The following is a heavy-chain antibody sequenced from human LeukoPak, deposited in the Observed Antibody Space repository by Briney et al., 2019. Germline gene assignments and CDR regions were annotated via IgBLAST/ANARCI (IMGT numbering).Heavy chain of an antibody. CDR3: ARDTRGYGSGSPIYSYGVDV. Sequence: SETLSLTCTVSGGSISSHYWSWIRQPAGKGLEWIGRIYSSGSTNYNPSLKSRVTMSVDTSKNQFSLKLSSVTAADTAVYYCARDTRGYGSGSPIYSYGVDVWGQGTTVTVSS. V-gene: IGHV4-4*07. CDR1: GGSISSHY. CDR2: IYSSGST. D-gene: IGHD3-10*01. J-gene: IGHJ6*02.